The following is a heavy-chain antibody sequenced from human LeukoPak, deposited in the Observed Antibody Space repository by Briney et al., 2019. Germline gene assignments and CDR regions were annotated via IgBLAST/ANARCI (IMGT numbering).Heavy chain of an antibody. CDR2: INPSGGST. CDR1: GYTFTSYY. CDR3: ARVAYYYDSSGYPGGDY. Sequence: ASVKVSCKASGYTFTSYYMHWVRQAPGQVLEWMGIINPSGGSTSYAQKFQGRVTMTRDTSTSTVYMELSSLRSEDTAVYYCARVAYYYDSSGYPGGDYWGQGTLVTVSS. D-gene: IGHD3-22*01. J-gene: IGHJ4*02. V-gene: IGHV1-46*01.